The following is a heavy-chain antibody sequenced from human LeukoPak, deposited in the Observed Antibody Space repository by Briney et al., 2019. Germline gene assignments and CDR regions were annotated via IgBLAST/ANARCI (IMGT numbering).Heavy chain of an antibody. D-gene: IGHD2-21*02. CDR2: INPSGGST. V-gene: IGHV1-46*03. Sequence: ASVKVSCKASGYTFTSYYMHWGLQPPGQGLEWMGIINPSGGSTSYSQKFQGRVTMTRDTSTSTVYMELSSLRSEDTAVYYCTTRDGGYFDYWGQGTLVTVSS. CDR3: TTRDGGYFDY. J-gene: IGHJ4*02. CDR1: GYTFTSYY.